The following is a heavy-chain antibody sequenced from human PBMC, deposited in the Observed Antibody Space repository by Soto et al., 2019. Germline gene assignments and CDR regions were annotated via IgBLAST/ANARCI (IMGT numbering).Heavy chain of an antibody. D-gene: IGHD5-12*01. J-gene: IGHJ4*02. CDR2: IIPIFGTA. CDR3: ARLGRRDGYNLGDY. Sequence: QVQLVQSGAEVKKPGSSVKVSCKASGGTFSSYAISWVRQAPGQGLEWMGGIIPIFGTANYAQKFQGRVTITADESTSTAYMGLSSLRSEDTAVYYCARLGRRDGYNLGDYWGQGTLVTVSS. V-gene: IGHV1-69*01. CDR1: GGTFSSYA.